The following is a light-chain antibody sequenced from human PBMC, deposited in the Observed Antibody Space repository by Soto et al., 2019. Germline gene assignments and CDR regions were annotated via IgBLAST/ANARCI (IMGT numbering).Light chain of an antibody. CDR3: QQIYSTPYS. Sequence: DIQMTQSPSSLSASVGDRVIITCRASQNINVYLNWFQQIPGQAPKLLIYTTSNLQSGVPSRFSGSGSGTDFTLAISSLQREDFATYYCQQIYSTPYSFGPGT. V-gene: IGKV1-39*01. CDR2: TTS. CDR1: QNINVY. J-gene: IGKJ3*01.